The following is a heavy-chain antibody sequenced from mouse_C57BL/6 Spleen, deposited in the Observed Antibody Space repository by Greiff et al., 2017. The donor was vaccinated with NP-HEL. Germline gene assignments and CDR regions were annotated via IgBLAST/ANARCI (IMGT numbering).Heavy chain of an antibody. CDR2: IWSDGRT. V-gene: IGHV2-6-1*01. Sequence: VMLVESGPGLVAPSQTLSITCTVSGFSLTSYGVHWVRQPPGKGLEWLVVIWSDGRTTYNSALKSRLSISKDNTKSQVFLKMNSLQTDDTAMYYCARHYDDYAMDYWGQGTSVTVSS. CDR3: ARHYDDYAMDY. J-gene: IGHJ4*01. CDR1: GFSLTSYG. D-gene: IGHD2-12*01.